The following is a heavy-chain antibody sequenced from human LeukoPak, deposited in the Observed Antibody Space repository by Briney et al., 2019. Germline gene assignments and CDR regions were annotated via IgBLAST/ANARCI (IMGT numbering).Heavy chain of an antibody. D-gene: IGHD5-12*01. CDR3: AAVATIRC. Sequence: VRQAPRKELVCVSRINSDGSITSYADFVKDRFTISRDNTKNTMYLQMNSLRAEDTAVSYCAAVATIRCWGQGTLATVSS. J-gene: IGHJ4*02. CDR2: INSDGSIT. V-gene: IGHV3-74*01.